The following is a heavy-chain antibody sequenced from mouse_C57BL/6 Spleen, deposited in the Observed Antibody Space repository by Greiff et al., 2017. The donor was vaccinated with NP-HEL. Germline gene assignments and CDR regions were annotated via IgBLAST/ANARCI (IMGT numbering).Heavy chain of an antibody. CDR3: AREGVITTAHYFDY. D-gene: IGHD1-1*01. CDR1: GYTFTSYW. CDR2: IDPSDSYT. Sequence: QVQLQQPGAELVMPGASVKLSCKASGYTFTSYWVHWVKQRPGQGLEWIGEIDPSDSYTNYNQKFKGKSTLTVDKSSSTAYMQLSSLTSEDSAVYYCAREGVITTAHYFDYWGQGTTLTVSS. V-gene: IGHV1-69*01. J-gene: IGHJ2*01.